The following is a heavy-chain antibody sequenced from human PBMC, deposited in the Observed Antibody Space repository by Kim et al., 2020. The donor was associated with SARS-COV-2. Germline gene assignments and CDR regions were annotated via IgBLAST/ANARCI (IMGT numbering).Heavy chain of an antibody. J-gene: IGHJ6*02. CDR3: AKDASEWRDYYYGMDV. V-gene: IGHV3-9*01. CDR1: GFTFDDYA. D-gene: IGHD3-3*01. CDR2: ISWNSGSI. Sequence: GGSLRLSCAASGFTFDDYAMHWVRQAPGKGLEWVSGISWNSGSIGYADSVKGRFTISRDNAKNSLYLQMNSLRAEDTALYYCAKDASEWRDYYYGMDVWGQGTTVTVSS.